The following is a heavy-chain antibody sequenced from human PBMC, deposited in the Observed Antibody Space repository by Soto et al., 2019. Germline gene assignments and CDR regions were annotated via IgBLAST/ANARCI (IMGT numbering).Heavy chain of an antibody. D-gene: IGHD3-22*01. V-gene: IGHV4-59*01. J-gene: IGHJ4*02. Sequence: SETLSLTCTVSGGSISSYYWSWIRQPPGKGLEWIGYIFYSGSINYNPSLRSRVTISVDTSKNQFSLKLISVTAADTAVYYCARRNSYDSSGYYFDYWGQGSLVTVSS. CDR3: ARRNSYDSSGYYFDY. CDR2: IFYSGSI. CDR1: GGSISSYY.